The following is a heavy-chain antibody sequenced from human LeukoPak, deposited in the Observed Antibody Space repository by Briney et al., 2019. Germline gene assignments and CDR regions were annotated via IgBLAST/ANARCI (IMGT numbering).Heavy chain of an antibody. Sequence: SETLSLTCAVSGGSISSSNWWSWVRQPPGKGLEWIGYIYYSGSTNYNPSLKSRVTISVDTSKNQFSLKLSSVTAADTAVYYCARIDFDWYVYWYFDLWGRGTLVTVSS. CDR2: IYYSGST. CDR3: ARIDFDWYVYWYFDL. V-gene: IGHV4-4*02. D-gene: IGHD3-9*01. J-gene: IGHJ2*01. CDR1: GGSISSSNW.